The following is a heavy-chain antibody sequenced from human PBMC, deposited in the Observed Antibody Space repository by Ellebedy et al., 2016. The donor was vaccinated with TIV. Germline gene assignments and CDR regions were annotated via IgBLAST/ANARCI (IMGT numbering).Heavy chain of an antibody. CDR1: GFTFSSYA. CDR3: AKGRGGGSDSSAPRYYFDY. CDR2: IYGGGVKA. V-gene: IGHV3-23*01. Sequence: PGGSLRLSCAASGFTFSSYAMAWVRQTPGKGLEWVSAIYGGGVKASYADSVEGRFIISRDNSKKTLYLQMNSLRAEDTDVYYCAKGRGGGSDSSAPRYYFDYWGLGTLVTVSS. J-gene: IGHJ4*02. D-gene: IGHD3-22*01.